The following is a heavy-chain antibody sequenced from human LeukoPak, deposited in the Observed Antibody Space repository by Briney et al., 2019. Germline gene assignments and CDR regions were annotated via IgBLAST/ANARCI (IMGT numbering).Heavy chain of an antibody. J-gene: IGHJ4*02. Sequence: GGSLRLSCAASGFTFSSYSMNWVRQAPGKGLEWVSSISSSSSYIYYADSVKGRFTISRDNAKNSLYLQMNSLGAEDTAVYYCARDPLAYDSSGYPPFVDYWGQGTLVTVSS. CDR1: GFTFSSYS. D-gene: IGHD3-22*01. CDR2: ISSSSSYI. CDR3: ARDPLAYDSSGYPPFVDY. V-gene: IGHV3-21*01.